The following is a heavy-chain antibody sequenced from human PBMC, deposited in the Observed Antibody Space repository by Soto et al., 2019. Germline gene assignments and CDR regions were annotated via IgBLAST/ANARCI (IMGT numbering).Heavy chain of an antibody. Sequence: GGSLRLSCAASGFTFSSYAMNWVRQAPGEGLEWVSTITPSGAGTYYADSVKGRFTISRDNSQNTLYVQMNGLRADDTAVYYCAKSGGYCSGGSCYPNWFDRWGQGTLVTVSS. D-gene: IGHD2-15*01. J-gene: IGHJ5*02. CDR1: GFTFSSYA. CDR3: AKSGGYCSGGSCYPNWFDR. V-gene: IGHV3-23*01. CDR2: ITPSGAGT.